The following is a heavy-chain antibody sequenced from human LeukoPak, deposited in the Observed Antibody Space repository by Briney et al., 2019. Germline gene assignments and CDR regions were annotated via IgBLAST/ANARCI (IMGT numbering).Heavy chain of an antibody. CDR3: ARGYPPYRLLTLYYYYYYMDV. Sequence: ASVKVSCKASGYTFTSYDINWVRQATGQGLEWMGWMNPNSGNTGYAQKFQGRVTMTRNTSISTAYMELSSLRSEDTAVYYCARGYPPYRLLTLYYYYYYMDVWGKGTTVTVSS. CDR2: MNPNSGNT. D-gene: IGHD2-2*01. CDR1: GYTFTSYD. J-gene: IGHJ6*03. V-gene: IGHV1-8*01.